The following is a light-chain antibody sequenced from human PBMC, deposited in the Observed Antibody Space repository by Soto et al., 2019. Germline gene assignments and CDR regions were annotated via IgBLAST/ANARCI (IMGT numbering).Light chain of an antibody. CDR2: KMS. CDR1: RSVSSW. J-gene: IGKJ1*01. Sequence: DIQMTQSPATLSASVGDRVTITCRPSRSVSSWLAWYQQKPGKAPRLLIYKMSDLVSGVPSRFSGRGSGAEFSLTIDSLQPDDFASYYCQQLGTFGQGTKV. CDR3: QQLGT. V-gene: IGKV1-5*03.